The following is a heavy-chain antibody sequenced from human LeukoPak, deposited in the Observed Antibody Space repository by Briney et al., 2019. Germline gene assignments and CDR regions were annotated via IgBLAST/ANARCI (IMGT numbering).Heavy chain of an antibody. J-gene: IGHJ6*03. CDR2: ISSTGGTI. V-gene: IGHV3-48*01. CDR3: AGRYYYYYMDV. CDR1: GFTFRNYL. Sequence: GALRLSCAASGFTFRNYLMNWVRQAPGKGLEWVSFISSTGGTIYYADSVKGRFTVSRDNGKNSLLLQMNSLRAEDTALYYCAGRYYYYYMDVWGKGTTVTVSS.